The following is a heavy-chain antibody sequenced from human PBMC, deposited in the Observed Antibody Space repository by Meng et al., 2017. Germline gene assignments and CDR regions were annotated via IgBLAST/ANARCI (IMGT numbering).Heavy chain of an antibody. J-gene: IGHJ4*02. Sequence: GGSLRLSCAASGFTFSDYYMSWIRQAPGKGLEWVSYISSSGSTIYYADSVKGRFTISRDNAKNSLYLQMNSLRAEDTAVYYCARAGVRRDGYKPTNYFDYWGQGTLVTVSS. D-gene: IGHD5-24*01. V-gene: IGHV3-11*01. CDR2: ISSSGSTI. CDR3: ARAGVRRDGYKPTNYFDY. CDR1: GFTFSDYY.